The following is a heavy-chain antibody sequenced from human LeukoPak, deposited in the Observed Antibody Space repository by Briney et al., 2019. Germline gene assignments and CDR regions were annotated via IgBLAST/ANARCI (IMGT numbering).Heavy chain of an antibody. Sequence: PSETLSLTCTVSGGSISSSSYYWGWIRQPPGKGLEWIGSIYYSGSTYYNPSLKSRVTISVDASKNQFSLKLSSVTAADTAVHYCARHPANWGSGFDYWGQGTLVTVSS. V-gene: IGHV4-39*01. CDR1: GGSISSSSYY. CDR2: IYYSGST. D-gene: IGHD7-27*01. CDR3: ARHPANWGSGFDY. J-gene: IGHJ4*02.